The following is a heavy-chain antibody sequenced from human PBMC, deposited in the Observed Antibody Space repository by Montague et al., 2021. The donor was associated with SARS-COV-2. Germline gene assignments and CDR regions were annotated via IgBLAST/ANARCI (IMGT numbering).Heavy chain of an antibody. CDR3: ARAHSGSWAHLDN. CDR1: GGSISSGGYY. CDR2: IYTSGTT. V-gene: IGHV4-61*02. D-gene: IGHD5-12*01. J-gene: IGHJ4*02. Sequence: TLSLTCTVSGGSISSGGYYWSWIRQPAGKGLEWIGRIYTSGTTDYGFSLKSRVTISVDTSKNQFSLKLTSVTAADTAVYYCARAHSGSWAHLDNWGQGSLVTVSS.